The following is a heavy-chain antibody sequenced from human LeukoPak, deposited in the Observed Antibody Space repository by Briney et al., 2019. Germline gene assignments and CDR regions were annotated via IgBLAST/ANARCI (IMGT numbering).Heavy chain of an antibody. CDR2: ISDSGGRT. V-gene: IGHV3-23*01. D-gene: IGHD4-17*01. Sequence: GGSLRLSCAASGFPFSSYAMSWVRQAPGKGLEWVSVISDSGGRTYSAASVKGRFTISRDNSKNTLYLQINSLRVEDTAVYYCIVFGDSNHWGQGTLVTVSS. CDR1: GFPFSSYA. CDR3: IVFGDSNH. J-gene: IGHJ5*02.